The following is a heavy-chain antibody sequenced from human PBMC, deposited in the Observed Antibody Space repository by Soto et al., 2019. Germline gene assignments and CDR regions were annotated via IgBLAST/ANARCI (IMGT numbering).Heavy chain of an antibody. CDR1: GFNFATYS. V-gene: IGHV3-23*01. D-gene: IGHD6-19*01. CDR3: ARYTAVADPYYFDY. CDR2: ISDGVDRA. J-gene: IGHJ4*02. Sequence: GGSLRLSCAASGFNFATYSMSWVRQAPGKGLEWVAGISDGVDRAYYGDSVKGRFTISRDTSKNMLYLHMNSLRAEDTAIYYCARYTAVADPYYFDYWGQGTLVSVSS.